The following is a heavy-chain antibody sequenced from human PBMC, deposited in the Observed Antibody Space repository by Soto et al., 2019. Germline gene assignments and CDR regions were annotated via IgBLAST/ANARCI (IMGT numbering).Heavy chain of an antibody. CDR3: ARDPRMVVEGSHGMDV. V-gene: IGHV3-21*01. J-gene: IGHJ6*02. Sequence: GGSLRLSCAASGFTFSSYSMNWVRHAPGKGLEWVSSISSSSSYIYYADSVKGRFTISRDNAKNSLYLQMNSLRAEDTAVYYCARDPRMVVEGSHGMDVWGQGTTVTVSS. CDR1: GFTFSSYS. CDR2: ISSSSSYI. D-gene: IGHD2-15*01.